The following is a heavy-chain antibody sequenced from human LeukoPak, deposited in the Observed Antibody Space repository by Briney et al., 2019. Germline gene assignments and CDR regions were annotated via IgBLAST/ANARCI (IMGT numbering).Heavy chain of an antibody. CDR2: ISAYSGNT. V-gene: IGHV1-18*01. CDR1: GYTFTSYG. J-gene: IGHJ5*02. CDR3: ARVAKDFWSGYFSRFDP. D-gene: IGHD3-3*01. Sequence: ASVKVSCKASGYTFTSYGISWVRQAPGQGLEWMGWISAYSGNTNYAQKLQGRVTMTTDTSTSTAYMELRSLRSDDTAVYYCARVAKDFWSGYFSRFDPWGQGTLVTVSS.